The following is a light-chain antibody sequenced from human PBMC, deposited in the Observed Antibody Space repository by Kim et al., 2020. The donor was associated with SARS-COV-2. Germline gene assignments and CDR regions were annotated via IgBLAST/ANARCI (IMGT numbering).Light chain of an antibody. V-gene: IGKV3-15*01. CDR1: RSISSN. Sequence: APGERATPSCRAGRSISSNLAWYQQKPGQPPRLLIYDASTRATGIPARFSGSGSGTEFTLTISSLQSEDFAVYYCQQYNSWPPVTFGGGTKVDIK. J-gene: IGKJ4*01. CDR3: QQYNSWPPVT. CDR2: DAS.